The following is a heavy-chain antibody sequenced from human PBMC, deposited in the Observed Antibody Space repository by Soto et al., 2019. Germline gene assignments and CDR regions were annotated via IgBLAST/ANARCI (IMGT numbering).Heavy chain of an antibody. J-gene: IGHJ4*02. CDR3: AKMEVGATLFDYFDY. D-gene: IGHD1-26*01. CDR1: GFTFSSDA. CDR2: ISGSGGST. V-gene: IGHV3-23*01. Sequence: GGSLRLSCAASGFTFSSDAMSWVRQAPGKGLEWVSAISGSGGSTYYADSVKGRFTISRDNSKNTLYLQMNSLRAEDTAVYYCAKMEVGATLFDYFDYWGQGTLVTVSS.